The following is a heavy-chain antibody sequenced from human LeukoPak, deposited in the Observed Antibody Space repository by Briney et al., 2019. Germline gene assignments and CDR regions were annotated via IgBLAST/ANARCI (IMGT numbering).Heavy chain of an antibody. V-gene: IGHV3-48*03. CDR2: ISSSGSII. CDR1: GFTFSSYE. Sequence: GGSLRHSCAASGFTFSSYEMKWVRQAPGKGLEWVSYISSSGSIIYYSDSVKGRFTISRDNAKNSLYLQMNGLGAEDTAIYYCARRYSSGWWIDHWGQGTQVTVSS. CDR3: ARRYSSGWWIDH. D-gene: IGHD6-19*01. J-gene: IGHJ4*02.